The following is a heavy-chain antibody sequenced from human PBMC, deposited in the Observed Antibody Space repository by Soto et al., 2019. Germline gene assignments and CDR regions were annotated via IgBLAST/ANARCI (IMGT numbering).Heavy chain of an antibody. D-gene: IGHD5-12*01. CDR3: ARRGDGYNYYYYYGMDV. CDR2: IYYSGST. V-gene: IGHV4-39*01. Sequence: SETLSLTCTVSGGPISSSSYYWGWIRQPPGKGLEWIGSIYYSGSTYYNPSLKSRVTISVDTSKNQFSLKLSSVTAADTAVYYCARRGDGYNYYYYYGMDVWGQGTTVT. CDR1: GGPISSSSYY. J-gene: IGHJ6*02.